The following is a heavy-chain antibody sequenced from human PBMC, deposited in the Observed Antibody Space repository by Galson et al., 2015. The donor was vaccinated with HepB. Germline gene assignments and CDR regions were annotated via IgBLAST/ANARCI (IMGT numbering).Heavy chain of an antibody. CDR2: ISHDGRNK. CDR3: AKEYDSSTYYYYFDY. V-gene: IGHV3-30*18. D-gene: IGHD3-22*01. Sequence: SLRLSCAASGFTFSSSGMHWVRQAPGKGLQWVALISHDGRNKYYEDSVKGQFTISRDNSKNILYLQMNSLRAEDTAAYYCAKEYDSSTYYYYFDYWGQGTQVTVSS. CDR1: GFTFSSSG. J-gene: IGHJ4*02.